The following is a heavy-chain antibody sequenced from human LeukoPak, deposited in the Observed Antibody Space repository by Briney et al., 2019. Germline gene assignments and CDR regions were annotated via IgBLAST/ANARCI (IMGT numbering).Heavy chain of an antibody. CDR1: GGTFSSYA. CDR3: AITIVAGPNWFDP. CDR2: IIPIFGTA. Sequence: SVKVSCKASGGTFSSYAISWVRQAPGQGLEWMGGIIPIFGTANYAQKFQGRVTITTDESTSTAYMELGSLRSEDTAVYYCAITIVAGPNWFDPWGQGTLVTVSS. J-gene: IGHJ5*02. D-gene: IGHD6-19*01. V-gene: IGHV1-69*05.